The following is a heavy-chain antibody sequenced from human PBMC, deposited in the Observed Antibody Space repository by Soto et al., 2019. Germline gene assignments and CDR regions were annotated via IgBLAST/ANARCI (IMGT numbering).Heavy chain of an antibody. CDR1: GGTFSSYT. V-gene: IGHV1-69*04. CDR3: ARDRVPRSLEVAATTSWFDP. CDR2: IIPILGIA. Sequence: ASVKVSCKASGGTFSSYTISWVRQAPGQGLEWMGRIIPILGIANYAQKFQGRVTITADKSTSTAYMELSSLRSEDTAVYYCARDRVPRSLEVAATTSWFDPWGQGTLVTVSS. D-gene: IGHD2-15*01. J-gene: IGHJ5*02.